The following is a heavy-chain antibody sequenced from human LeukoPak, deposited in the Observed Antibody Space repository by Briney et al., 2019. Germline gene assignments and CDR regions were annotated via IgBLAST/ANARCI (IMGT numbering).Heavy chain of an antibody. J-gene: IGHJ4*02. D-gene: IGHD3-9*01. CDR2: INHSGST. CDR3: ARHDILTGYYSY. V-gene: IGHV4-34*01. CDR1: GGSFSGYY. Sequence: PSETLSLTCAVYGGSFSGYYWSWIRQPPGKGLEWIGEINHSGSTNYNPSLKSRVTISVDTSKNQFSLKLSSVTAADTAVYYCARHDILTGYYSYWGQGTLVTVSS.